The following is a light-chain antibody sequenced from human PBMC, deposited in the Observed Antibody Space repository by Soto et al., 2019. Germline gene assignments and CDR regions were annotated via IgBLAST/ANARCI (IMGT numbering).Light chain of an antibody. V-gene: IGKV1-5*01. CDR2: GAF. Sequence: QMSHSPSTLSASVGDRVTITCRASQTISTWMAWYQQKPGKAPKLLVYGAFTRATGIPARFSGSGSGTEFTLSISSLQSDDFGVYYCQQYDTWPRTFGQGTKVDIK. CDR3: QQYDTWPRT. J-gene: IGKJ1*01. CDR1: QTISTW.